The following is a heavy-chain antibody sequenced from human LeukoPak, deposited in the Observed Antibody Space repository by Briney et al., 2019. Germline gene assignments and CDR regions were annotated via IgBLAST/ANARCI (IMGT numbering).Heavy chain of an antibody. CDR2: INPSGGST. CDR1: EYTFTSYY. Sequence: ASVKVSCKASEYTFTSYYMHWVRQAPGQGLEWMGIINPSGGSTSYAQKFQGRVTMTRDTSTSTVYMELSSLRSEDTAVYYCAKDIGYSSGWYGYFDYWGQGTLVTVSS. J-gene: IGHJ4*02. CDR3: AKDIGYSSGWYGYFDY. D-gene: IGHD6-19*01. V-gene: IGHV1-46*01.